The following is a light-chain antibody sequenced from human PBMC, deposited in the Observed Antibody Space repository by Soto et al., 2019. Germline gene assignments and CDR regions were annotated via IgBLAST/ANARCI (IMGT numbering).Light chain of an antibody. CDR2: EVS. J-gene: IGLJ1*01. CDR1: SSDVGSYNR. V-gene: IGLV2-18*01. CDR3: SLYTSSSTIYV. Sequence: QSALTQPPSVSGSPGQLVTISCTGTSSDVGSYNRVSWYQQPPGTAPKLMIYEVSNRPSGVPDRFSGSKSGNTASLTISGLQAEDEADYYCSLYTSSSTIYVFGTGTKVTVL.